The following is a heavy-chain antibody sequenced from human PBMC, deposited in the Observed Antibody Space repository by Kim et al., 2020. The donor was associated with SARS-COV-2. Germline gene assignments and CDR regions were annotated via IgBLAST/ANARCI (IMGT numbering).Heavy chain of an antibody. Sequence: GNTTYSQKFQGRVTITRDTSASKAYMELSSLRSEDTAVYYCARAAGYGMDVWGQGTTVTVSS. CDR3: ARAAGYGMDV. J-gene: IGHJ6*02. D-gene: IGHD2-15*01. CDR2: GNT. V-gene: IGHV1-3*01.